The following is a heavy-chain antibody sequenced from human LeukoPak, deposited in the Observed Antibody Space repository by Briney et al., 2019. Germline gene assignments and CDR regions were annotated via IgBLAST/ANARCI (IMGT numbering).Heavy chain of an antibody. Sequence: PSETLSLTCAVYGGSFSGYYWSWIRQPPGKGLEWIGEINHSGSTNYNPSLKSRVTISVDTSKNQFSLKPSSVTAADTAVYYCARGSGFWSGYFDYWGQGTLVTVSS. J-gene: IGHJ4*02. V-gene: IGHV4-34*01. CDR3: ARGSGFWSGYFDY. CDR2: INHSGST. D-gene: IGHD3-3*01. CDR1: GGSFSGYY.